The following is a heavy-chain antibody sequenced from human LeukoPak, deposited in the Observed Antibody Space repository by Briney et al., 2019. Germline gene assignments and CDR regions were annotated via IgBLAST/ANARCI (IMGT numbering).Heavy chain of an antibody. D-gene: IGHD2-2*01. CDR2: ISGSGGST. Sequence: GGSLRLSCAASGFTFSSYGMSWVRQAPGKGLEWVSAISGSGGSTYYADSVKGRFTISRDNSKNTLYLQMNSLGAEDTAVYYCAKARVVGDFDYWGQGTLVTVSS. CDR3: AKARVVGDFDY. V-gene: IGHV3-23*01. CDR1: GFTFSSYG. J-gene: IGHJ4*02.